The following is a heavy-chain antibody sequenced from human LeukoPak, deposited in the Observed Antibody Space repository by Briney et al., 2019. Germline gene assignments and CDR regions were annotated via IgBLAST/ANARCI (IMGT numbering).Heavy chain of an antibody. V-gene: IGHV3-48*04. J-gene: IGHJ3*02. Sequence: GGSLRLSCAASGFSFSGYSMNWVRQAPGKGLEWISYISSSSRTIYYAHSVKGRFTISRDNAKKSLYLQMNSLRAEDTAMYYCARGHYDSDAPDGFDMWGQGTMVTVSS. CDR1: GFSFSGYS. D-gene: IGHD3-22*01. CDR3: ARGHYDSDAPDGFDM. CDR2: ISSSSRTI.